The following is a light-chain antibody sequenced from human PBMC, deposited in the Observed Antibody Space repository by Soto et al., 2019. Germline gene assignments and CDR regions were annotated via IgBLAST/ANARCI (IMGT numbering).Light chain of an antibody. CDR2: DAS. Sequence: DIQMTQSPSTLSASVGDRVTITCRASQSIVSSWLAWYQQKPGKAPKLLISDASSLGSGVPSRFSGSGSGTEFTLTISSLQPDDFATYYCQQYDSYPWTFGQGTKVELK. CDR1: QSIVSSW. J-gene: IGKJ1*01. CDR3: QQYDSYPWT. V-gene: IGKV1-5*01.